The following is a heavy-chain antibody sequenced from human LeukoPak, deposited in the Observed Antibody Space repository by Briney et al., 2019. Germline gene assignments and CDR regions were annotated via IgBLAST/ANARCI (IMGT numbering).Heavy chain of an antibody. D-gene: IGHD3-10*01. J-gene: IGHJ1*01. Sequence: GESLKISRKGSGYRFTSYWIGWVREMPGKGLEWMGIIYPADSDIRYSPSFQGQVTMSADKSISTAYLQWSSLKASDTAMYYCARHDGSGSYLMVQHWGQGTLVTVSS. CDR1: GYRFTSYW. CDR2: IYPADSDI. V-gene: IGHV5-51*01. CDR3: ARHDGSGSYLMVQH.